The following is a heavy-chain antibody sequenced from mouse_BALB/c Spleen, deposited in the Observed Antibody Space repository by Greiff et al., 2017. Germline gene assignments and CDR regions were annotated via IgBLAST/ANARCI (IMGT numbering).Heavy chain of an antibody. V-gene: IGHV2-4-1*01. J-gene: IGHJ4*01. Sequence: VQLQQSGPGLVHPSQSLSITCTVSGFSLTSYGVHWVRQSPGKGLEWLGVIWSGGSTDYNAAFISRLSISKDNSKSQVFFKMNSLQADDTAIYYCARNYYYGTRDAMDYWGQGTSVTVSS. CDR1: GFSLTSYG. D-gene: IGHD1-1*01. CDR2: IWSGGST. CDR3: ARNYYYGTRDAMDY.